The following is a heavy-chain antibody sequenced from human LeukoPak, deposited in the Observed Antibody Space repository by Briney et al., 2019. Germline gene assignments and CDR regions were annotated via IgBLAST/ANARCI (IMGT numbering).Heavy chain of an antibody. Sequence: ASVKVSCKASDYTFTSYGISWVRQAPGQGLEWMGWISAYNGNTNYAQKLQGRVTMTTDTSTSTAYMELRSLRSDDTAVYYCARAVARRITIFGVDFDYWGQGTLVTVSS. CDR1: DYTFTSYG. CDR2: ISAYNGNT. J-gene: IGHJ4*02. CDR3: ARAVARRITIFGVDFDY. V-gene: IGHV1-18*01. D-gene: IGHD3-3*01.